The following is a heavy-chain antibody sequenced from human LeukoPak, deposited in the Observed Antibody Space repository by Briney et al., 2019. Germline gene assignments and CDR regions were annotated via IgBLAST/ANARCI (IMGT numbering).Heavy chain of an antibody. CDR1: GFTFSSYE. D-gene: IGHD4-17*01. Sequence: GGSLRPSCAASGFTFSSYEMNWVRQAPGKGLEWVSYISSSGSTIYYADSVKGRFTISRDNAKNSLYLQLNSLRPEDTALYYCSTEPRSLLYWGHGTLVTVSS. CDR2: ISSSGSTI. V-gene: IGHV3-48*03. CDR3: STEPRSLLY. J-gene: IGHJ4*01.